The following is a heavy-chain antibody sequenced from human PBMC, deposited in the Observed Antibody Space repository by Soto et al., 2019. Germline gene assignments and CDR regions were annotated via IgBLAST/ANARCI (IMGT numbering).Heavy chain of an antibody. CDR3: AKDRARDIYVAARSGLDY. J-gene: IGHJ4*02. CDR1: GFTFFSYG. CDR2: ISYDGSNK. D-gene: IGHD3-3*01. Sequence: QVQLVESGGGVVQPGRSLRLSCAASGFTFFSYGMHWVRQAPGKGLEWVAVISYDGSNKYYGDSVKGRFTISRDNSKNTLYLQMNSLRADDTAVYYCAKDRARDIYVAARSGLDYWGQGTLVTVSS. V-gene: IGHV3-30*18.